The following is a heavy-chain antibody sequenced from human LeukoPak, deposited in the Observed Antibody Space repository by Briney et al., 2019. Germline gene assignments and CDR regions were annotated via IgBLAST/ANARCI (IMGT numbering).Heavy chain of an antibody. D-gene: IGHD3-22*01. J-gene: IGHJ4*02. Sequence: GASVKVSRKATGYSFTSYAMNWVRQAPGQGLEWMGWINTNTGNPTYAQGFTGRFVFSLDTSVSTAYLQISSLKAEDTAVYYCARVGAKTYYYDSSGYCPDYWGQGTLVTVSS. V-gene: IGHV7-4-1*02. CDR2: INTNTGNP. CDR3: ARVGAKTYYYDSSGYCPDY. CDR1: GYSFTSYA.